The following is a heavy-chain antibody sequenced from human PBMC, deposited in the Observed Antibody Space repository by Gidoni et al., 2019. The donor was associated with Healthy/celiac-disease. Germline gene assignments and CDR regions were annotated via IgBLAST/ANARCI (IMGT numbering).Heavy chain of an antibody. J-gene: IGHJ4*02. V-gene: IGHV3-30-3*01. CDR3: ARQGGTLFDY. D-gene: IGHD1-1*01. Sequence: VRQAPGKGLEWVAVISYDGSNKYYEDSVKGRFTISRDNSKNTLYLKMNSLRAEDTAVYDCARQGGTLFDYWGQGTLVTVSS. CDR2: ISYDGSNK.